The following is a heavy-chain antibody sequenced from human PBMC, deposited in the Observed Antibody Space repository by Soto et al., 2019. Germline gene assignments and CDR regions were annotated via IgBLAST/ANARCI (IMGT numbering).Heavy chain of an antibody. CDR3: ARALRGGAFDY. Sequence: SETLSLTCAVSGYSISSGYYWGWIRQPPGKGLEWIGSIYHSGSTYYNPSLKSRVTISVDTSKNQFSLRLSSVTAADTAVYYCARALRGGAFDYWGQGTLVTVSS. CDR2: IYHSGST. V-gene: IGHV4-38-2*01. J-gene: IGHJ4*02. D-gene: IGHD3-10*01. CDR1: GYSISSGYY.